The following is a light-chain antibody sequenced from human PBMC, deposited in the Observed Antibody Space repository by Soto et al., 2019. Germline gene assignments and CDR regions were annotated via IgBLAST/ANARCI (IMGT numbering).Light chain of an antibody. CDR1: QTVFSNY. J-gene: IGKJ5*01. CDR2: GAS. V-gene: IGKV3-20*01. Sequence: EIVLPQSPGTLSLSPGERSTLSCSSSQTVFSNYIGWYQQKPGQAPRRLIFGASIRATGIPDRFSGSGSGTDFTLTISRLEPEDFALYYCQHYGAAAITFGQGTRLE. CDR3: QHYGAAAIT.